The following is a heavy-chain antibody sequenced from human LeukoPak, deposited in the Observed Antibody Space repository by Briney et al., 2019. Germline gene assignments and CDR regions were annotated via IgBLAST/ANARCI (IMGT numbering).Heavy chain of an antibody. Sequence: SETLSLTCTVSGGSISSGSYYWGWIRQPAGKGLEWIGRIYTSGSTNYNPSLKSRVTISVDTSKNQFSLKLSSVTAADTAVYYCAAAFSGAAAGIVDYWGQGTLVTVSS. V-gene: IGHV4-61*02. CDR3: AAAFSGAAAGIVDY. CDR2: IYTSGST. CDR1: GGSISSGSYY. D-gene: IGHD6-13*01. J-gene: IGHJ4*02.